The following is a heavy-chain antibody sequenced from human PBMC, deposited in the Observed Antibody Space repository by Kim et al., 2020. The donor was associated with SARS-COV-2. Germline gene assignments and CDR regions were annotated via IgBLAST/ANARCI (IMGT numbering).Heavy chain of an antibody. CDR3: ARDRFVCGSGSNDPKYNWFDP. CDR1: GGSITSYY. CDR2: IDYSGST. D-gene: IGHD3-10*01. Sequence: SETLTLTCTVSGGSITSYYWSWIRQPPGKGLEWIGYIDYSGSTNYNPSLKSRVPISVDTSKNHYSLKLSSVTAADTAVYYCARDRFVCGSGSNDPKYNWFDPWGQGTLVTVSS. J-gene: IGHJ5*02. V-gene: IGHV4-59*13.